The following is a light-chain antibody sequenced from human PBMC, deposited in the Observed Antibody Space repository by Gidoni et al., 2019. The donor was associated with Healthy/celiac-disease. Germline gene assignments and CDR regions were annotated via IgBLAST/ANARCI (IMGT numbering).Light chain of an antibody. CDR2: AAS. J-gene: IGKJ3*01. CDR3: QQSYSTRVT. Sequence: DIQMTQSPSSLSASVGDRVTITCRASQSISSYLNWYQQKPGKAPKLLIYAASSLQSGVPSRFSGSGSGTDFTLTISSLQPEDFATYYWQQSYSTRVTFXPXTKVXIK. CDR1: QSISSY. V-gene: IGKV1-39*01.